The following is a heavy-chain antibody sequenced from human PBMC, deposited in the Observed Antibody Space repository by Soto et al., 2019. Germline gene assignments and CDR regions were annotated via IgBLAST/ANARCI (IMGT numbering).Heavy chain of an antibody. J-gene: IGHJ4*02. CDR3: AKAPSPCSGGSCYVDY. CDR2: ISYDGSNK. V-gene: IGHV3-30*18. Sequence: QVQLVESGGGVVQPGRSLRLSYAASGFTFSNYGMHWVRQAPGKGLEWVAVISYDGSNKYYTDSVKGRFTISRDNSKNSLDLQMNSLRAEDTAVYYCAKAPSPCSGGSCYVDYWGQGTLVTVSS. CDR1: GFTFSNYG. D-gene: IGHD2-15*01.